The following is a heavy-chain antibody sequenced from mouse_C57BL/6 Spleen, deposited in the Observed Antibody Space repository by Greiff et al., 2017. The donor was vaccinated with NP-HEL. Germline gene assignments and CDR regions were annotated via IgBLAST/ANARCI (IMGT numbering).Heavy chain of an antibody. V-gene: IGHV3-6*01. CDR2: ISYDGSN. D-gene: IGHD2-3*01. CDR1: GYSITSGYY. CDR3: ARDGYYVKAMDY. Sequence: EVKVEESGPGLVKPSQSLSLTCSVTGYSITSGYYWNWIRQFPGNKLEWMGYISYDGSNNYNPSLKNRISITRDTSKNQFFLKLNSVTTEDTATYYCARDGYYVKAMDYWGQGTSVTVSS. J-gene: IGHJ4*01.